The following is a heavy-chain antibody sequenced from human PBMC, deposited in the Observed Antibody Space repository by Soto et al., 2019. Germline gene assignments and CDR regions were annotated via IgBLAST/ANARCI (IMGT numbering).Heavy chain of an antibody. D-gene: IGHD6-19*01. CDR3: ARDRGVAPPVAGNTHYYYYMDV. CDR1: GYSFTNYG. V-gene: IGHV1-18*01. CDR2: ISAYNGNT. Sequence: QDQLVQSGVEVKKPGASVKVSCKASGYSFTNYGITWVRQAPGQGFEWMGWISAYNGNTNYAQKFQGRVTLTTNTSTGTAYLELRGLRSDDTAVYYCARDRGVAPPVAGNTHYYYYMDVWGKGTTVTVSS. J-gene: IGHJ6*03.